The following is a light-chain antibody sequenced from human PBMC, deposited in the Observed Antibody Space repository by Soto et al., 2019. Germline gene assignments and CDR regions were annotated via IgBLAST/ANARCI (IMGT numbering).Light chain of an antibody. V-gene: IGKV1-39*01. CDR2: GAS. J-gene: IGKJ4*01. Sequence: DIQMTQSPSSLSASIGDRITITCRASQSISTYLNWYQQKPGKAPSLLIYGASTLQNGVPSRFSGSGSATDYTLNISSLQPEDFATYYCQQSFITPPLTFGGGTKVEMK. CDR1: QSISTY. CDR3: QQSFITPPLT.